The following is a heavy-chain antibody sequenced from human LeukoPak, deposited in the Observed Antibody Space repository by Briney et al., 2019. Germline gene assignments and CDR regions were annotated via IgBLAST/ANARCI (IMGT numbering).Heavy chain of an antibody. CDR3: ANHYSSGWYFFV. J-gene: IGHJ4*02. CDR2: ISGSGGST. CDR1: GFTFSSYA. Sequence: EPGGSLRLSCAASGFTFSSYAMSWVRQAPGKGLEWVSAISGSGGSTYYADSVKGRFTISRDNSKNTLYLQMNSLRAEDTAVYYCANHYSSGWYFFVWGQGTLVTVSS. D-gene: IGHD6-19*01. V-gene: IGHV3-23*01.